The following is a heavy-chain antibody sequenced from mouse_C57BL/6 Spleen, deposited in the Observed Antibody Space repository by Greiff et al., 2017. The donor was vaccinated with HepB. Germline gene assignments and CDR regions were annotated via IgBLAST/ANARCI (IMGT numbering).Heavy chain of an antibody. CDR1: GYTFTSYG. CDR2: IYPRSGNT. CDR3: ARQEDSRRFAY. J-gene: IGHJ3*01. V-gene: IGHV1-81*01. Sequence: QVHVKQSGAELARPGASVKLSCKASGYTFTSYGISWVKQRTGQGLEWIGEIYPRSGNTYYNEKFKGKATLTADKSSSTAYMELRSLTSEDSAVYFCARQEDSRRFAYWGQGTLVTVSA.